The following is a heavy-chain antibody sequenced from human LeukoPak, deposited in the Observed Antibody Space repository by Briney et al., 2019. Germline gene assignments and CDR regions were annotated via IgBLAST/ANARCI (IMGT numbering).Heavy chain of an antibody. J-gene: IGHJ4*02. CDR3: ARGYYDSSAYFDY. V-gene: IGHV4-59*01. Sequence: PSETLSLTCTVSGGSISSYYWSWIRQPPGKGLEWIGYIYYSGSTNYNPSLKSRVTISVDTSKNQFSLKLSSVTAADTAVYYCARGYYDSSAYFDYWGQGTLVTVSS. CDR2: IYYSGST. CDR1: GGSISSYY. D-gene: IGHD3-22*01.